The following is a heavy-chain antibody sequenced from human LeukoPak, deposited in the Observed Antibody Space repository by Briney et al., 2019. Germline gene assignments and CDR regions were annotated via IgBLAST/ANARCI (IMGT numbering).Heavy chain of an antibody. D-gene: IGHD5-12*01. V-gene: IGHV3-21*01. CDR3: AKVGGSYSGYDWHYYYYMDV. Sequence: GGSLRLSCAASGFTFSSYSMNWVRQAPGKGLEWVSSISSSSSYIYYADSVKGRFTISRDNSKNTLYLQMNSLRAEDTAVYYCAKVGGSYSGYDWHYYYYMDVWGKGTTVTISS. J-gene: IGHJ6*03. CDR1: GFTFSSYS. CDR2: ISSSSSYI.